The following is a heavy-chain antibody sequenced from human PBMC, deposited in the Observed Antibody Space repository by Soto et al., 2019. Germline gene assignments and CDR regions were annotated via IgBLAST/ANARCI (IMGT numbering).Heavy chain of an antibody. CDR3: ATEFSVAGTFDY. D-gene: IGHD6-19*01. CDR1: GYTLTELS. CDR2: FDPEDGET. V-gene: IGHV1-24*01. J-gene: IGHJ4*02. Sequence: ASVMVSCRVSGYTLTELSMHWVRQAPGKGLEWMGGFDPEDGETIYAQKFQGRVTMTEDTSTDSAYMELSSLRSEDTAVYYCATEFSVAGTFDYWGQRTLVTVSS.